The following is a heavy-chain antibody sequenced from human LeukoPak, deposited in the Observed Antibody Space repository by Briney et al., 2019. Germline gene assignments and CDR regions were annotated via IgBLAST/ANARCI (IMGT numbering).Heavy chain of an antibody. CDR3: ASTNYYDATRGDY. Sequence: SVKVSCKASGGTFSSYAISWVRQAPGQGLEWMGGIIPIFGTANYAQKFQGRVTITADESTSTAYMELSSLRSEDTAVYYCASTNYYDATRGDYSGQGTLVTVSS. CDR1: GGTFSSYA. V-gene: IGHV1-69*13. J-gene: IGHJ4*02. CDR2: IIPIFGTA. D-gene: IGHD3-22*01.